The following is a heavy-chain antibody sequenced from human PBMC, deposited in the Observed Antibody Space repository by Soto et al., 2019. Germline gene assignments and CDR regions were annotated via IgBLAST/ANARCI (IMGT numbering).Heavy chain of an antibody. CDR2: IYYSGST. CDR1: GGSISSGDYY. V-gene: IGHV4-30-4*01. Sequence: PSETLSLTCTVSGGSISSGDYYWSWIRQPPGKGLEWIGYIYYSGSTYYNPSLKSRVTISVDTSKNQFSLKLSSVTAADTAVYYSAREKDITGTTWGHDNWFDPWGQGTLVTVSS. J-gene: IGHJ5*02. D-gene: IGHD1-7*01. CDR3: AREKDITGTTWGHDNWFDP.